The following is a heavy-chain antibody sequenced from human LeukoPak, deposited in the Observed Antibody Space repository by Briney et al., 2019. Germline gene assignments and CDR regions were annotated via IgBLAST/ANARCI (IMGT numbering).Heavy chain of an antibody. CDR3: ARAVRRFVPAVTHAHFDL. V-gene: IGHV4-38-2*02. Sequence: SETLSLTGTVSGFSISSGYYWGWIRQPPGKGLEWIGSIYYSGSTYYNPSLKSRVTISVDTSKNQFSLKLSSVTAADTAVYYCARAVRRFVPAVTHAHFDLWGRGTLVTVSS. D-gene: IGHD4-17*01. CDR2: IYYSGST. CDR1: GFSISSGYY. J-gene: IGHJ2*01.